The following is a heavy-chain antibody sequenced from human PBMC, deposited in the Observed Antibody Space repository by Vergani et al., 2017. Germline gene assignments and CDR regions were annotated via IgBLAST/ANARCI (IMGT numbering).Heavy chain of an antibody. CDR2: IWYDGSNK. V-gene: IGHV3-33*06. D-gene: IGHD1-26*01. J-gene: IGHJ2*01. CDR3: AKRYSGELRNWYFDL. Sequence: QVQLVESGGGVVQPGRSLRLSCAASGFTFSSYGMHWVRQAPGKGLEWVAVIWYDGSNKYYADSVKGRFTISRDNSKNTLYLQMNSLRAEDTAVYYCAKRYSGELRNWYFDLWGRGTLVTVSS. CDR1: GFTFSSYG.